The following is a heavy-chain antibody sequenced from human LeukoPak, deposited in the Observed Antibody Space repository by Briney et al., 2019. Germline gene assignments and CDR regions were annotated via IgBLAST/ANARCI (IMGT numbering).Heavy chain of an antibody. CDR1: GFTFSSYA. CDR2: ISGSGGST. J-gene: IGHJ6*03. D-gene: IGHD2-2*01. Sequence: PGGSLRLSCAASGFTFSSYAMSWVRQAPGKGLEWVSGISGSGGSTYYADSVKGRFTISRDNSKNTLYLQMNSLRAEDTAVYYRAKDGSTSLYYYYMDVWGKGTTVTVSS. V-gene: IGHV3-23*01. CDR3: AKDGSTSLYYYYMDV.